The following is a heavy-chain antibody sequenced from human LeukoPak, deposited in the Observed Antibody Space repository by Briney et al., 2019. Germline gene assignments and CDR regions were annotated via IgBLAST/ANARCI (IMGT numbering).Heavy chain of an antibody. CDR2: MSGSGDST. CDR3: ANPDSSGFYFSIRFDF. J-gene: IGHJ4*02. V-gene: IGHV3-23*01. D-gene: IGHD3-22*01. Sequence: GGSLRLSCTASGFTFSSYAMSWVRQAPGKGLEWDSTMSGSGDSTYYADSVKGRFTVSRDNSKNTLYLQMNSLRAVDTAVYFCANPDSSGFYFSIRFDFWGQGTLVTVSS. CDR1: GFTFSSYA.